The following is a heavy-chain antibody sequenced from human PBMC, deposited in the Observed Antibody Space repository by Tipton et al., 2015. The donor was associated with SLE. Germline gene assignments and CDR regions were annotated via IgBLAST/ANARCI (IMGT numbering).Heavy chain of an antibody. CDR2: IFNSGST. Sequence: TLSLSCTVSGGSISSRYWSWIRQPPGKGLEWIGYIFNSGSTNYNPSLKSRVTISVDTSKNQFSLRLKSVTAADTAVYYCARTEVRGVIAMDVWGKGTTVTVSS. CDR1: GGSISSRY. CDR3: ARTEVRGVIAMDV. D-gene: IGHD3-10*01. J-gene: IGHJ6*03. V-gene: IGHV4-59*08.